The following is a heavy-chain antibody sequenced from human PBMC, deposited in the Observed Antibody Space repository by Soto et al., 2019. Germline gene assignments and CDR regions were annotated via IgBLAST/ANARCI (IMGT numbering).Heavy chain of an antibody. J-gene: IGHJ4*02. CDR1: GFTFSSNS. CDR2: ISSSSSYI. Sequence: EVQLVESGGGLVKPGGSLRLSCAASGFTFSSNSMNWVRQAPGKGLEWVSSISSSSSYIYYADSVKCRFTISRDNAKNSLYLQMNSLSAEDTAVYYCARDQYYYDSSGYYPYYWCQGTLVTVSS. V-gene: IGHV3-21*01. D-gene: IGHD3-22*01. CDR3: ARDQYYYDSSGYYPYY.